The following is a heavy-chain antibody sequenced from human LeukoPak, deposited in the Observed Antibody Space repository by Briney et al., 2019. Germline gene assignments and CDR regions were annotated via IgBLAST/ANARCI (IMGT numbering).Heavy chain of an antibody. Sequence: NPGGPLRLSCAASGFTLSSYSMMWVRQAPGKGLEWVSFISHSSSYIYYADSMRGRFTISRDNAKNSLFLQMNSLRAEDTAVYYCARIRWDLRLYYLDYWGQGTLVTVSS. CDR2: ISHSSSYI. V-gene: IGHV3-21*01. D-gene: IGHD1-26*01. J-gene: IGHJ4*02. CDR3: ARIRWDLRLYYLDY. CDR1: GFTLSSYS.